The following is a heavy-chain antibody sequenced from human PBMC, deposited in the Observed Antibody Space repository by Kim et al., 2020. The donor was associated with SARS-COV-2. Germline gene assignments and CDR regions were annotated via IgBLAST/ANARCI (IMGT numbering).Heavy chain of an antibody. J-gene: IGHJ4*02. D-gene: IGHD6-19*01. CDR2: IDPSDSYT. V-gene: IGHV5-10-1*01. Sequence: GESLKISCKGSGYSFTSYWISWVRQMPGKGLEWMGRIDPSDSYTNYSPSFQGHVTISADKSISTAYLQWSSLKASDTAVYYCAKGVAVAGTPLDYWGQGTLVTVSS. CDR1: GYSFTSYW. CDR3: AKGVAVAGTPLDY.